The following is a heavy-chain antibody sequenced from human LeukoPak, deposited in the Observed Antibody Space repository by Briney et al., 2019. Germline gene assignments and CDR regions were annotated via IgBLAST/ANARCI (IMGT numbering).Heavy chain of an antibody. V-gene: IGHV1-3*01. CDR2: INAGNGNT. CDR3: ARGRGRSITYYFDY. D-gene: IGHD6-19*01. CDR1: GYTFTSYA. J-gene: IGHJ4*02. Sequence: GASVKVSCKASGYTFTSYAMHWVRQAPGQRLEWMGWINAGNGNTKYSQKFQGRVTITRDTSASTAYMELSSLRSEDTAVYYCARGRGRSITYYFDYWGQGTLVTVSS.